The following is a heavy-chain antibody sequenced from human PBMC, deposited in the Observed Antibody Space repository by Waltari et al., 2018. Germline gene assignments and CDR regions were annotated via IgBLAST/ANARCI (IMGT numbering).Heavy chain of an antibody. CDR2: MNPNSGNT. CDR1: GYTFTSYD. V-gene: IGHV1-8*01. J-gene: IGHJ4*02. CDR3: ARVKGHCGGDCYPAYFDY. Sequence: QVQLVQSGAEVKKPGASVKVSCKASGYTFTSYDINWVRQATGQGLEWMGWMNPNSGNTCYAQKFQGRVTITTDESTSTAYMELSSLRSEDTAVYYCARVKGHCGGDCYPAYFDYWGQGTLVTVSS. D-gene: IGHD2-21*01.